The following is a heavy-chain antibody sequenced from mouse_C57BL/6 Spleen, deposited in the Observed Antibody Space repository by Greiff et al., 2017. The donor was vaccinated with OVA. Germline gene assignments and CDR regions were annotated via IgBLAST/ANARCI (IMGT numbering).Heavy chain of an antibody. J-gene: IGHJ1*03. CDR2: ISSGGDYI. CDR3: TRNSNWYFDV. CDR1: GFTFSSYA. V-gene: IGHV5-9-1*02. Sequence: EVNVVESGEGLVKPGGSLKLSCAASGFTFSSYAMSWVRQTPEKRLEWVAYISSGGDYIYYADTVKGRFTISRDNARNTLYLQMSSLKSEDTAMYYCTRNSNWYFDVWGTGTTVTVSS.